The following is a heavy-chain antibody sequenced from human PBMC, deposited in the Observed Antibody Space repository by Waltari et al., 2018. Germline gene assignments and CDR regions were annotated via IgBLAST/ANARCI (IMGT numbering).Heavy chain of an antibody. V-gene: IGHV3-23*01. Sequence: EVQLLESGGGLVQPGGSLRLSCAASVFTFSSYAMSWVRQAPGKGLEWVSAISGRGGSNDYADSVKVRFTISRDNSKNKLYRQMNSLRAEDTAVYYCAKDGAAAGKDYWGQGTLVTVSS. J-gene: IGHJ4*02. D-gene: IGHD6-13*01. CDR2: ISGRGGSN. CDR1: VFTFSSYA. CDR3: AKDGAAAGKDY.